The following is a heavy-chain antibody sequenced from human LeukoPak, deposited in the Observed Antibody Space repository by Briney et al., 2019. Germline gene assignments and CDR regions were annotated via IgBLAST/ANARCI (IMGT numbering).Heavy chain of an antibody. CDR3: ATSRQLLDNWFDP. V-gene: IGHV4-39*01. J-gene: IGHJ5*02. CDR1: GGSISSSSYY. D-gene: IGHD2-2*01. CDR2: IYYSGST. Sequence: SETLSLTCTVSGGSISSSSYYWGWVRQPPGKGLEWIGSIYYSGSTYYNPSLKSRVTISLGTSKNQFSLKLSSVTAADTAVYYCATSRQLLDNWFDPWGQGTLVTVSS.